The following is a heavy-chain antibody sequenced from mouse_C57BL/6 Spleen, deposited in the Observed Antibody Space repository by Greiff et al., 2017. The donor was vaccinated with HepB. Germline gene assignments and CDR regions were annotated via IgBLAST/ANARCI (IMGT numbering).Heavy chain of an antibody. V-gene: IGHV10-1*01. J-gene: IGHJ4*01. D-gene: IGHD2-4*01. CDR2: IRSKSNNYAT. CDR1: GFSFNTYA. Sequence: EVQRVESGGGLVQPKGSLKLSCAASGFSFNTYAMNWVRQAPGKGLEWVARIRSKSNNYATYYADSVKDRFTISRDDSESMLYLQMNNLKTEDTAMYYCVRHGESTMITTRPNYYAMDYWGQGTSVTVSS. CDR3: VRHGESTMITTRPNYYAMDY.